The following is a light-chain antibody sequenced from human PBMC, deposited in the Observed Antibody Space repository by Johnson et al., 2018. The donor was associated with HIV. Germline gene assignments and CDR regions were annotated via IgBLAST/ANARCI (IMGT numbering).Light chain of an antibody. CDR2: ENN. V-gene: IGLV1-51*02. CDR3: GTWDSSLSAGYV. CDR1: TSNIESNC. J-gene: IGLJ1*01. Sequence: QSVLTQPPSVSAAPGQKVTISCSGGTSNIESNCVSWYQLLPGTAPKVLIYENNKRPSGIPDRFSGSKSGTSATLGITGLQTGDEADYYCGTWDSSLSAGYVFGTGTKVTVL.